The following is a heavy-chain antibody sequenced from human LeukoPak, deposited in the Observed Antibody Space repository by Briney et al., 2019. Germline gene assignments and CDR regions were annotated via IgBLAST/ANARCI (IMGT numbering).Heavy chain of an antibody. CDR1: GASISSNSYY. Sequence: SETLSLTYTVSGASISSNSYYWGWIRQPPGKGLEWIGSIYYSGSTYYNPSLKSRVTISVDTSKNQFSLKLNSVTAADTAVYYCARDRGDGYNEWGQGTLVTVSS. CDR3: ARDRGDGYNE. J-gene: IGHJ4*02. V-gene: IGHV4-39*07. D-gene: IGHD5-24*01. CDR2: IYYSGST.